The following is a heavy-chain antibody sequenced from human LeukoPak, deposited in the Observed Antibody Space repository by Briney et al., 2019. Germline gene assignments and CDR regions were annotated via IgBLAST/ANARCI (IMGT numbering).Heavy chain of an antibody. CDR2: IYSGGST. V-gene: IGHV3-53*01. Sequence: PGGSLRLSCAASGFTVSSNYMSWVRQAPGKGLEWVSVIYSGGSTYYADSVKGRFTISRDNSKNTLYLQMNSLRAEDTAVYYCAKGSGIAAAEFDYWGQGTLVTVSS. J-gene: IGHJ4*02. D-gene: IGHD6-13*01. CDR3: AKGSGIAAAEFDY. CDR1: GFTVSSNY.